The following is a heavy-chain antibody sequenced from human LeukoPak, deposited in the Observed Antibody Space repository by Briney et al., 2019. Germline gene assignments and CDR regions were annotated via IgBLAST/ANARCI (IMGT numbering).Heavy chain of an antibody. CDR3: ARGLGTYYYGSGPFDY. CDR1: GGSLSSGGHS. D-gene: IGHD3-10*01. J-gene: IGHJ4*02. Sequence: SQTLSLTCAVSGGSLSSGGHSWRWVRQPPGTGLEWLGYIFYSGSTYYNPSLKSRVIMSVDTSKNKFSLRLYSVTAADTAVYYCARGLGTYYYGSGPFDYWGQGTLVTVSS. CDR2: IFYSGST. V-gene: IGHV4-30-4*07.